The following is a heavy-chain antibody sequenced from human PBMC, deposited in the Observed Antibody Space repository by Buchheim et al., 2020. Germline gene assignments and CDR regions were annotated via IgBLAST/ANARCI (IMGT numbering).Heavy chain of an antibody. CDR2: INPNSGGT. Sequence: QVQLVQSGAEVKKPGASVKVSCKASGYTFTGYYMHWVRQAPGQGLEWMGWINPNSGGTNYAQKFQGWVTMTRDTSISTAYMELSRPRSDDTAVYYCARAGVVLLWFGELLFRNYGMDVWGQGTT. V-gene: IGHV1-2*04. CDR3: ARAGVVLLWFGELLFRNYGMDV. J-gene: IGHJ6*02. D-gene: IGHD3-10*01. CDR1: GYTFTGYY.